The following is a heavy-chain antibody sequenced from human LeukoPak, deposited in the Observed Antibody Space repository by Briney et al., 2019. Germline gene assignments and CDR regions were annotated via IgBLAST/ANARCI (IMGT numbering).Heavy chain of an antibody. CDR2: IIPIFGTA. V-gene: IGHV1-69*13. CDR3: AGYCSGGSCYWDNGFDP. CDR1: GGTFSSYA. Sequence: SVNVSCTASGGTFSSYAISWVRQAPGQGLEWMGGIIPIFGTANYAQKFQGRVTITADESTSTAYMELSSLRSEDTAVYYCAGYCSGGSCYWDNGFDPWGQGTLVTVSS. J-gene: IGHJ5*02. D-gene: IGHD2-15*01.